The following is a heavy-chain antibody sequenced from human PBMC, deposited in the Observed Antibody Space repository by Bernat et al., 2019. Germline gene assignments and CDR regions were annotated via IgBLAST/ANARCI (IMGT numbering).Heavy chain of an antibody. CDR3: ARDHDSGDYGEGGLLAY. CDR2: ISYDGSNK. J-gene: IGHJ4*02. CDR1: GFTFSSYA. Sequence: QVQLVESGGGVVQPGRSLRLSCAASGFTFSSYAMHWVRQAPGKGLEWVAVISYDGSNKYYADSVKGRFTISRDNSKNTLYLQMNSLRAEDTAVYYCARDHDSGDYGEGGLLAYWGQGTLVTVSS. D-gene: IGHD4-17*01. V-gene: IGHV3-30*01.